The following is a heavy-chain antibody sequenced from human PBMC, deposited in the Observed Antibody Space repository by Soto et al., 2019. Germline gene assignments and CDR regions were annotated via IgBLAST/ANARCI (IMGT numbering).Heavy chain of an antibody. Sequence: SLRLSCAASGFTFSSYSMNWVRQAPGKGLEWVSYISSSSSTIYYADSVKGRFTISRDNAKNSLYLQMNSLRAEDTAVYYCASQPVVAYYYYYGMDVWGQGTTVTVSS. CDR3: ASQPVVAYYYYYGMDV. D-gene: IGHD2-15*01. V-gene: IGHV3-48*01. J-gene: IGHJ6*02. CDR1: GFTFSSYS. CDR2: ISSSSSTI.